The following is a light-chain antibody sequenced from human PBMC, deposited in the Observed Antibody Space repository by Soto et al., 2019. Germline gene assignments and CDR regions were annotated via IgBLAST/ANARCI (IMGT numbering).Light chain of an antibody. CDR3: QQYNSYPFT. CDR1: QSISSW. CDR2: KAS. J-gene: IGKJ3*01. V-gene: IGKV1-5*03. Sequence: TQSPSTLSASVGDRVTITXXASQSISSWLAWYQQKQEKAPKLLIYKASSLESGVPSRFSGSGSGTEFTLTISSLQPDDYTTYYCQQYNSYPFTFGPGTKVDIK.